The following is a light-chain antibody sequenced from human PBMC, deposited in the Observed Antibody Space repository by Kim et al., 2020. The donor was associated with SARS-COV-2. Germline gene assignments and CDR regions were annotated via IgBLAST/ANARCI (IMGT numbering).Light chain of an antibody. V-gene: IGKV3-20*01. CDR2: GAS. J-gene: IGKJ1*01. CDR3: QQYTSSPVT. Sequence: APGERTTPSSRTGRSGGNSYLAWFQQKPGQAPRLLIYGASNRATGIPARFSGSGSGTEFTLTINSLEPEDFAVYYCQQYTSSPVTFGQGTKVDIK. CDR1: RSGGNSY.